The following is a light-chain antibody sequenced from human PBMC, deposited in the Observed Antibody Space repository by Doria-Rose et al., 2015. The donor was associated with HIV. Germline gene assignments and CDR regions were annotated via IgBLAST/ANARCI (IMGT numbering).Light chain of an antibody. J-gene: IGLJ1*01. CDR3: QSYDSRLSVYV. Sequence: QSVLTQPPSVSGAPGQRVAISCTGSSSNIGAGFDVNWYQQFPGTAPKLLIHGNTNRPSRVPDRFSGSKSGTSASLAISRLRAEDEADYYCQSYDSRLSVYVFGTGTKVTVL. V-gene: IGLV1-40*01. CDR1: SSNIGAGFD. CDR2: GNT.